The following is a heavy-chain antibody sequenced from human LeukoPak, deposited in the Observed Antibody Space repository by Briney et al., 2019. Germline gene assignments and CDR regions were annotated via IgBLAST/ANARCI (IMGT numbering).Heavy chain of an antibody. CDR1: GFTFSSYG. J-gene: IGHJ4*02. CDR3: VKGGQSARELLLSY. CDR2: ISYDGSNK. V-gene: IGHV3-30*18. D-gene: IGHD1-26*01. Sequence: GGSLRLSCAASGFTFSSYGMHWVRQAPGKGLEWVAVISYDGSNKYYADSVKGRFTISRDNSKNTLYLQMNSLRAEDTAVYYCVKGGQSARELLLSYWGQGTLVTVSS.